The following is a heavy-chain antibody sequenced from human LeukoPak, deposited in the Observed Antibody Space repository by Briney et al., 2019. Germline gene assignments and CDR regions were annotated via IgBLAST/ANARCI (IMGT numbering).Heavy chain of an antibody. Sequence: GASVKVSCKASGYTFTGYYMHWVRQAPGQGLEWMGWINPNSGGTNYAQKFQGRVTMTRDTSISTAYMELSRLRSDDTAVYYCARGDFWTGYLRPFDYWGQGTLVTVSS. CDR3: ARGDFWTGYLRPFDY. CDR1: GYTFTGYY. V-gene: IGHV1-2*02. CDR2: INPNSGGT. D-gene: IGHD3/OR15-3a*01. J-gene: IGHJ4*02.